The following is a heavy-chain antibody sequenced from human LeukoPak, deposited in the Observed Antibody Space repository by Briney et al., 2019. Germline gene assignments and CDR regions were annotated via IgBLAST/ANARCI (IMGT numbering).Heavy chain of an antibody. CDR3: ARLLDNDSSGDADTFDM. J-gene: IGHJ3*02. CDR1: GVSISSHY. Sequence: PSETLSLTCTVSGVSISSHYWSWIRQPPGNGLEWIGFIYYSGRTRYNPSLHSRVTISADTSKNHLSLKLTSVTAADTAVYYCARLLDNDSSGDADTFDMWGQGIKVTVSS. D-gene: IGHD3-22*01. V-gene: IGHV4-59*11. CDR2: IYYSGRT.